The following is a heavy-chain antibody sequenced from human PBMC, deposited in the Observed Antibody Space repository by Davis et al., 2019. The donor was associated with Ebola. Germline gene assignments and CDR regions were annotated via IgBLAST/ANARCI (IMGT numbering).Heavy chain of an antibody. Sequence: ASVKVSCKASGYTFSSYGITWVRQAPGQGLEWMGRIITNSGGTNYAQNFQGRVTMTRDTSISTAYMELSSLTSDDTAVYFCARGHNYGHDYWGQGTLVTVSS. V-gene: IGHV1-2*06. CDR1: GYTFSSYG. CDR3: ARGHNYGHDY. D-gene: IGHD5-18*01. CDR2: IITNSGGT. J-gene: IGHJ4*02.